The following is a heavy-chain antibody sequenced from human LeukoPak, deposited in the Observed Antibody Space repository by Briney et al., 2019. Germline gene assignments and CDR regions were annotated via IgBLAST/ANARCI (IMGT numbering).Heavy chain of an antibody. Sequence: GGSPRLSCAASGFTVISNYMSWVRQAPGKGLEWVSLIYSGGSTYYADSVRGRFTISRDNSKNTLCLQMNSLRAEDTAVYYCTTFYTRLTDYWGQGTLVTVSS. CDR3: TTFYTRLTDY. J-gene: IGHJ4*02. CDR2: IYSGGST. V-gene: IGHV3-53*01. D-gene: IGHD2/OR15-2a*01. CDR1: GFTVISNY.